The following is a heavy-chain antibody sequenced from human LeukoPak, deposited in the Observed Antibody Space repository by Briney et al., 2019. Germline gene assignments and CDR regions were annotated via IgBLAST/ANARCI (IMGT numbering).Heavy chain of an antibody. J-gene: IGHJ4*02. CDR3: ARGELGFLEWLLSSPGGFDY. Sequence: GASVKVSCKASGYTFTSYGISWVRQAPGQGLEWMGWISAYNGNTNYAQKLQGRVTMTTDTSTSTAYMELRSLRSDDTAVYYCARGELGFLEWLLSSPGGFDYWGQGTLVTVSS. D-gene: IGHD3-3*01. V-gene: IGHV1-18*01. CDR2: ISAYNGNT. CDR1: GYTFTSYG.